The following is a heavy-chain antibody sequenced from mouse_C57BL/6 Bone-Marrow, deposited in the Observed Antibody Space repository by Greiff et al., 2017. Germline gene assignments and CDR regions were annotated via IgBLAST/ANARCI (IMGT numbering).Heavy chain of an antibody. CDR2: ISSGSSTI. CDR1: GFTFSDYG. CDR3: ARNLYDGSSYDAWFAY. D-gene: IGHD1-1*01. V-gene: IGHV5-17*01. J-gene: IGHJ3*01. Sequence: EVQLVESGGGLVKPGGSLKLSCAASGFTFSDYGMHWVRQAPEKGLEWVAYISSGSSTIYYADTVKGRFTISRDNAKHTLFLQMTSLRSEDTAMYYCARNLYDGSSYDAWFAYWGQGTLVTVSA.